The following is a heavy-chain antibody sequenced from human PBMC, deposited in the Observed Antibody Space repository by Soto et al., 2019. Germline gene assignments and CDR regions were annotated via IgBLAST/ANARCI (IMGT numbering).Heavy chain of an antibody. V-gene: IGHV3-21*06. Sequence: GGSLRLSCAASGFTFTTYSLTWVRQAPGKGLEWVASIGSSSNYIYYADSVKGRCTISRDNAKNSLFLQMNSLRAEDTAVYYCATLTYCSSASCPNYYYVMDVWGQGTTVTVSS. D-gene: IGHD2-2*01. CDR1: GFTFTTYS. CDR2: IGSSSNYI. J-gene: IGHJ6*02. CDR3: ATLTYCSSASCPNYYYVMDV.